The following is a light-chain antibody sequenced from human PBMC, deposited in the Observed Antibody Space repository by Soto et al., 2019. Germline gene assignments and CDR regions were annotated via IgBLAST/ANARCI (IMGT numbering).Light chain of an antibody. CDR2: GTS. CDR1: QSVSSSY. V-gene: IGKV3-20*01. J-gene: IGKJ4*01. CDR3: QQYHISPFT. Sequence: EIVLTQSPGTLSLSPGERATLSCRASQSVSSSYLAWYQQKPGQAPRLLIYGTSNRATGIPDRFSGSGFGTDFTLTISRLEPEDFAVYYCQQYHISPFTFGGGTKLEIK.